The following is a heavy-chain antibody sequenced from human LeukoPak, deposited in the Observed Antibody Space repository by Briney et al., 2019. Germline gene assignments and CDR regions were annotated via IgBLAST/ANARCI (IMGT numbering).Heavy chain of an antibody. CDR2: MYSDETNT. CDR3: IRSYDY. D-gene: IGHD1-26*01. V-gene: IGHV3-74*01. J-gene: IGHJ4*02. Sequence: PGRSLRLSCAASGITFTSYGMHWVRQAPGKGLVWLSRMYSDETNTRYADSVKGRFTISRDNAKNTLYLQMNSVRAEDTAVYYCIRSYDYWSQGILVTVSS. CDR1: GITFTSYG.